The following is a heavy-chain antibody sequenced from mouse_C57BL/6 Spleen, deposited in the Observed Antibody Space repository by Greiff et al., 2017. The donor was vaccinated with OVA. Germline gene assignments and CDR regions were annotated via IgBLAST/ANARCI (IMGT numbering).Heavy chain of an antibody. V-gene: IGHV6-3*01. Sequence: EVQRVESGGGLVQPGGSMKLSCVASGFTFSNYWMNWVRQSPEKGLEWVAQIRLKSDNYATHYAESVKGRFTISRDDSKSSVYLQMNNLRAEDTGIYYCTGPLSLAYWGQGTLVTVSA. CDR3: TGPLSLAY. CDR1: GFTFSNYW. CDR2: IRLKSDNYAT. J-gene: IGHJ3*01.